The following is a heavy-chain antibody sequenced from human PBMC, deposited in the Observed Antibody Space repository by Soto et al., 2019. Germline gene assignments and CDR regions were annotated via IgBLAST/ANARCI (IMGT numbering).Heavy chain of an antibody. Sequence: ASVKVSCKASGYTFTGYYMHWVRQAPGQGLEWMGWINPNSGGTNYAQKFQGRVTMTRDTSISTAYMELSRLRSDDTAVYYCARYNLRAAAGTGYNWFDPWGQGTLVTVSS. CDR1: GYTFTGYY. V-gene: IGHV1-2*02. J-gene: IGHJ5*02. CDR2: INPNSGGT. CDR3: ARYNLRAAAGTGYNWFDP. D-gene: IGHD6-13*01.